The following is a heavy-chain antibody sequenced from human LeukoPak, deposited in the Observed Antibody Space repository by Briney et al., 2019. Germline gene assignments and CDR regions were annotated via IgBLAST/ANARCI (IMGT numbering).Heavy chain of an antibody. J-gene: IGHJ4*02. CDR1: GFTFSSSA. CDR3: ARDPPKASGSYFIGGPDY. D-gene: IGHD3-10*01. CDR2: ISSNGGST. V-gene: IGHV3-64*04. Sequence: PGGSLRLSCSASGFTFSSSAMHWVRQAPGKGLEYVSAISSNGGSTYYADSVKGRFTISRDNSKNTLYLEMNSLRAEDTAVYYCARDPPKASGSYFIGGPDYWGQGTLVTVSS.